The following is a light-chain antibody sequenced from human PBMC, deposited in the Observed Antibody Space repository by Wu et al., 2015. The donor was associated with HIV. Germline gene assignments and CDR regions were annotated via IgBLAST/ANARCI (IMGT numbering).Light chain of an antibody. V-gene: IGKV1-39*01. CDR3: QQSYGSPPWT. CDR2: AAS. CDR1: QSITTS. Sequence: DIQMTQSPSSLSASVGDRVTITCRASQSITTSLNWYQQKPGRAPKLLIYAASTLQDGVPSRFSATGSGTDFTLTITSLQPEDFATYYCQQSYGSPPWTFGLGTKVKSN. J-gene: IGKJ1*01.